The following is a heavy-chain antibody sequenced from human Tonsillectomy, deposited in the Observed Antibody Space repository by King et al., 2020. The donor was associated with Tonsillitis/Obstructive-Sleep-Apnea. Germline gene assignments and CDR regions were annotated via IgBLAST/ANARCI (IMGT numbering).Heavy chain of an antibody. J-gene: IGHJ4*02. CDR2: ISGSGGST. V-gene: IGHV3-23*04. CDR3: AKGITIFGVVIN. D-gene: IGHD3-3*01. CDR1: GFTFSGYA. Sequence: DVQLVESGGGLVQPGGSLRLSCAASGFTFSGYAMIWVRQAPGKGLGWVSGISGSGGSTYYAESVKGRFTISRDNSKNTLYLQMNSLRAEDTALYYCAKGITIFGVVINWGQGTLVTVSS.